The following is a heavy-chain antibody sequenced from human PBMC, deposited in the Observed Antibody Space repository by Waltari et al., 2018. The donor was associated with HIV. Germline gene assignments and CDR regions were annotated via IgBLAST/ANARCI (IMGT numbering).Heavy chain of an antibody. CDR3: APYYYISSRHYFDS. J-gene: IGHJ4*02. CDR1: GGSVGSSSTY. CDR2: INYSGNS. D-gene: IGHD3-16*01. Sequence: QLQLQESGPGLVKPSEPLSLTCTVSGGSVGSSSTYWGWIRQPPGKGLEWIGSINYSGNSYYNPSLKSRVTISVDTSKNQLSLNLSSVTAADTAVYYCAPYYYISSRHYFDSWGQGTLVTVSS. V-gene: IGHV4-39*07.